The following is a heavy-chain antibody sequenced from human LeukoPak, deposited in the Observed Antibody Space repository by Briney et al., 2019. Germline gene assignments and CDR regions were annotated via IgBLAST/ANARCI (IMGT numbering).Heavy chain of an antibody. V-gene: IGHV1-2*06. D-gene: IGHD5-12*01. Sequence: ASVKVSCKVSGYTLTELSMHWVRQAPGQGLEWMGRINPNSGDTNYAQKFQGRVTMTRDTSISTAYMELSRLRSDDTAVYYCARGVDYGMDVWGQGTTVTVSS. CDR1: GYTLTELS. J-gene: IGHJ6*02. CDR3: ARGVDYGMDV. CDR2: INPNSGDT.